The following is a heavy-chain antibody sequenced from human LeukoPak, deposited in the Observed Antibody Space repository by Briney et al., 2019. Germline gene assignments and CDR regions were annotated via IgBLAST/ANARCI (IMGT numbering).Heavy chain of an antibody. D-gene: IGHD2-2*01. J-gene: IGHJ4*02. Sequence: SVTLSLTCAVYGESFSGYYWSWIRKPPWKGLEWIGEINHSGSTNYNPSLKSRVTISVDTSKNQFSLKLSSVTAADTAVYYCARLVPAANDYWGQGTLVTVSS. CDR2: INHSGST. CDR1: GESFSGYY. V-gene: IGHV4-34*01. CDR3: ARLVPAANDY.